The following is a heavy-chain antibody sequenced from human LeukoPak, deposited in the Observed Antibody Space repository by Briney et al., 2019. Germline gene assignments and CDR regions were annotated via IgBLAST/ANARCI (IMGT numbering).Heavy chain of an antibody. D-gene: IGHD3-22*01. CDR1: GFTFSSYE. J-gene: IGHJ4*02. CDR3: ARSIRYYDSSGYTDY. V-gene: IGHV3-48*03. CDR2: ISSSGSTI. Sequence: PGGSLRLSCAASGFTFSSYEMNWVRQAPGKGLEWVSYISSSGSTIYYADSVKGRFTISRDNAKNSLYLQMNSLRAEDTAVYYCARSIRYYDSSGYTDYWGQGTLVTVSS.